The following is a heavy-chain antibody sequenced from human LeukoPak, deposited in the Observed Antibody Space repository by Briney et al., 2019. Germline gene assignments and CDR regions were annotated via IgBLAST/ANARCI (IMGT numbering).Heavy chain of an antibody. J-gene: IGHJ6*02. Sequence: SETLSLTCTVSGGSISSYYWSWIRQPPGEGLEWIGYIYYSGSTNYNPSLKSRVTISVDTSKNQFSLKLSSVTAADTAVYYCARGGVHVYYYGMDVWGQGTTVTVSS. CDR1: GGSISSYY. D-gene: IGHD3-3*01. CDR2: IYYSGST. V-gene: IGHV4-59*01. CDR3: ARGGVHVYYYGMDV.